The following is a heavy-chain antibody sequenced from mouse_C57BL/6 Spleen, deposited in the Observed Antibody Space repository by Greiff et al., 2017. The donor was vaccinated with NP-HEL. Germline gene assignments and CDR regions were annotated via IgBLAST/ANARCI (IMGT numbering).Heavy chain of an antibody. D-gene: IGHD1-1*01. CDR3: ARRGVVAPYAMDY. J-gene: IGHJ4*01. CDR1: GYAFTNYL. CDR2: INPGSGGT. Sequence: VQLQQSGAELVRPGTSVKVSCKASGYAFTNYLIEWVKRRPGQGLEWIGVINPGSGGTNYNEKFKGKATLTADKSSSTAYMQLSSLTSEDSAVYFCARRGVVAPYAMDYWGQGTSVTVSS. V-gene: IGHV1-54*01.